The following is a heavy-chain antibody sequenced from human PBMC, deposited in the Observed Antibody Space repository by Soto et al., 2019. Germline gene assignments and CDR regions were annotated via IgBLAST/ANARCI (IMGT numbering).Heavy chain of an antibody. CDR2: IYPSDSDT. D-gene: IGHD3-10*01. CDR1: GYSFTSYW. J-gene: IGHJ6*02. Sequence: GESLKISCKGSGYSFTSYWIGWVRQMPGKGLEWMGIIYPSDSDTRYSPSFQGQVTISADKSISTAYLQWSSLKASDTAMYYCARDRYYYGSGSYTGYGMDVWGQGTTVTVSS. CDR3: ARDRYYYGSGSYTGYGMDV. V-gene: IGHV5-51*01.